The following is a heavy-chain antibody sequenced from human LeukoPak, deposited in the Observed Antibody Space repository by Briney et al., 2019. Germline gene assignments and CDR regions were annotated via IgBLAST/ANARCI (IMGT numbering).Heavy chain of an antibody. V-gene: IGHV3-53*01. CDR3: ARDLKNGSGSSSDY. D-gene: IGHD3-10*01. J-gene: IGHJ4*02. CDR2: IYSGGST. Sequence: PGGTLRLSCAASGFTFSSYGMSWVRQAPGKGLEWVSVIYSGGSTYYADSVKGRFTISRDNSKNTLYLQMNSLRAEDTAVYYCARDLKNGSGSSSDYWGQGTLVTVSS. CDR1: GFTFSSYG.